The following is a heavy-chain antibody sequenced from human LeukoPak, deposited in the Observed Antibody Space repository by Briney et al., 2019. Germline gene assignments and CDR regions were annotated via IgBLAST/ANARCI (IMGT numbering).Heavy chain of an antibody. CDR3: ARDPGGNPAHRFDY. Sequence: ASVKVSCKASGYTFMSYGISWVRQAPGQGLGWMGWISGYDGNTNYAQKLQGRVAMTRDTSTNTAYMDLRSLRSDDTAVYYCARDPGGNPAHRFDYWGQGALVTVSS. CDR2: ISGYDGNT. D-gene: IGHD4-23*01. J-gene: IGHJ4*02. V-gene: IGHV1-18*01. CDR1: GYTFMSYG.